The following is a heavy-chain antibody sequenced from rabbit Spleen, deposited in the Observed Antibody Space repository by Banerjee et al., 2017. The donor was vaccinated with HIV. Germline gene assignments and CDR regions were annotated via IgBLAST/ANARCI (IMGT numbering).Heavy chain of an antibody. J-gene: IGHJ4*01. CDR1: GFSFGNNYY. D-gene: IGHD3-3*01. V-gene: IGHV1S47*01. CDR2: IIPDSGST. CDR3: ARDAPNNNVYFNL. Sequence: QEQLVESGGGLVQPEGSLTLTCKASGFSFGNNYYMCWVRQAPGKGLEWLGCIIPDSGSTYYASWAKGRFTITRSTSLYTVTLQMTSLTAADTATYFCARDAPNNNVYFNLWGPGTLVTVS.